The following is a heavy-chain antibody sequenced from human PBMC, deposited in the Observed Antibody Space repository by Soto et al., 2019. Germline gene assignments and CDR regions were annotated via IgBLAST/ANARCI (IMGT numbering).Heavy chain of an antibody. D-gene: IGHD6-13*01. CDR2: ISAYNGNT. J-gene: IGHJ5*02. CDR3: ARSIAAAGTQWFDP. Sequence: GASVKVSCKASGYTFTSYGISWVRQAPGQGLEWMGWISAYNGNTNYAQKLQGRVTMTTDTSTGTAYMELRSLRSDDTAVYYCARSIAAAGTQWFDPWGQGTLVTVSS. CDR1: GYTFTSYG. V-gene: IGHV1-18*01.